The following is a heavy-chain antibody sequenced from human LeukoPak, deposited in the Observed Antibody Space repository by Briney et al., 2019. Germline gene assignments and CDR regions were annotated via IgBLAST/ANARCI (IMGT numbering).Heavy chain of an antibody. CDR3: ARYCSGGNCYSGLVY. V-gene: IGHV3-23*01. Sequence: GGSLRLSCAASGFTFSTYAMTWVRQAPGRGLEWVSTIRGSGGSTYFADSVKGRFTISRDISKNTLYLQMNNLRAEDTAVYYCARYCSGGNCYSGLVYWGQGTLVAVSS. CDR1: GFTFSTYA. J-gene: IGHJ4*02. CDR2: IRGSGGST. D-gene: IGHD2-15*01.